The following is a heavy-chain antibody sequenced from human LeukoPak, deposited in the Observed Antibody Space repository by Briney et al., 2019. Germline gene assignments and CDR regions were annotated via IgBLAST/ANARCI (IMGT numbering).Heavy chain of an antibody. CDR1: GGSISSSSYY. CDR3: ARLPGIAAAINWFDP. Sequence: PSETLSLTCTVSGGSISSSSYYWGWIRQPPGKGLEWIGSIYYSGSTYYNPSLKSRVTISVDTSKNQFSLKLSSVTAADTAVYYCARLPGIAAAINWFDPWGQGTLVTVSS. CDR2: IYYSGST. D-gene: IGHD6-13*01. V-gene: IGHV4-39*07. J-gene: IGHJ5*02.